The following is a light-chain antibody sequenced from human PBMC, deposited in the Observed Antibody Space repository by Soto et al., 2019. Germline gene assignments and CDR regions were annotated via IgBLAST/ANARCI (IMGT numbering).Light chain of an antibody. CDR1: SSDAGGYNY. Sequence: SVLTQPRWASLYPGQSVAMSGTGTSSDAGGYNYVSWYQQHPGKAPKLMIYEVNKRPSGVPDRFSGSKSGNTASLTVSGLQAEDEADYYCSSYAGSSNVFGTGTKVTVL. CDR3: SSYAGSSNV. CDR2: EVN. V-gene: IGLV2-8*01. J-gene: IGLJ1*01.